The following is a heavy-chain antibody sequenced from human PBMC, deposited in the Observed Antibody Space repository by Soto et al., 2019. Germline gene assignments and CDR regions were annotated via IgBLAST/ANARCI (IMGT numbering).Heavy chain of an antibody. D-gene: IGHD1-26*01. J-gene: IGHJ5*02. V-gene: IGHV3-48*02. Sequence: GGSLRLSCAASGFTFSSYSMNWVRQAPGKGLEWVSYISSSSSTIYYADSVKGRFTISRDNAKNSLYLQMNSLRDEDTAVYYCARGPVGATSQDWFDPWGQGTLVTVSS. CDR3: ARGPVGATSQDWFDP. CDR1: GFTFSSYS. CDR2: ISSSSSTI.